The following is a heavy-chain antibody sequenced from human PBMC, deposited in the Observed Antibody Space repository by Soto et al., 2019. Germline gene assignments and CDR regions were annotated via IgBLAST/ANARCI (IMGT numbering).Heavy chain of an antibody. V-gene: IGHV3-30-3*01. Sequence: GQLVESGGGVAQPGRSLRLSCAASGFTFSSYAMHWVRQTPGQGLEWVAGISYAGSNKYYADSVKGRFTISRDNSNDSVYLQMNRLRTEDTAVYFCARVLRSRGGRYYYGLYVWGQGTTVTVSS. CDR1: GFTFSSYA. D-gene: IGHD3-10*01. CDR3: ARVLRSRGGRYYYGLYV. CDR2: ISYAGSNK. J-gene: IGHJ6*02.